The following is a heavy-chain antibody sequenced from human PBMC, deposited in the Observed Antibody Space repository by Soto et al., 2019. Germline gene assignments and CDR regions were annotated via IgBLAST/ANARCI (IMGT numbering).Heavy chain of an antibody. CDR1: GGTLRNYG. CDR2: IIPVFGTA. Sequence: SVKVSCKASGGTLRNYGISWVRQAPGQGLERMGGIIPVFGTANYAQKFQGRVTITADESTSTVYMDVTSLRSEDTAVYYCSRGDATKIVVTTYYGMDVWGQGTTVTVSS. V-gene: IGHV1-69*13. CDR3: SRGDATKIVVTTYYGMDV. J-gene: IGHJ6*02. D-gene: IGHD4-17*01.